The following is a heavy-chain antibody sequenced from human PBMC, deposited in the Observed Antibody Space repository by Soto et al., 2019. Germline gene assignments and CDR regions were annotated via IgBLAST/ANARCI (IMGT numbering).Heavy chain of an antibody. D-gene: IGHD5-18*01. CDR1: VFTFSSYS. V-gene: IGHV3-48*01. CDR3: ARGGYRNFDY. CDR2: ISSSSNTI. J-gene: IGHJ4*02. Sequence: EVQLVESGGGLVQPGGSLRLSCAASVFTFSSYSMNWVRQAPGKGLEWISYISSSSNTIYYADSMKGRFTISRDNARNSLYLQMNGLRAEDTAVYYCARGGYRNFDYWGQGTLVTVSS.